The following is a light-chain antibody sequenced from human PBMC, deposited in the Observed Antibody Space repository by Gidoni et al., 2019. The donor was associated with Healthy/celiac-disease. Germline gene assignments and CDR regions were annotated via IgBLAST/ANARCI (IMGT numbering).Light chain of an antibody. CDR1: QCISSW. V-gene: IGKV1D-12*01. CDR3: QQANSFPIT. Sequence: DIQLTQSPSSVSASVGDRVTITCRTSQCISSWLAWYQQKPGKATKLLTYAAFSVQSGVPSRCRGGGAGADFTLTISSLQPEDFATYYCQQANSFPITFGQGTRLEIK. CDR2: AAF. J-gene: IGKJ5*01.